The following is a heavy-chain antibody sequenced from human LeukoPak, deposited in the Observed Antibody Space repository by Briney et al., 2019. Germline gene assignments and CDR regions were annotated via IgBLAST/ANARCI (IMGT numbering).Heavy chain of an antibody. CDR3: AKDRPRGYSYGSYAFDI. CDR1: GFTLSNYW. CDR2: IRYDGSNK. V-gene: IGHV3-30*02. Sequence: GGSQRLSCAASGFTLSNYWMSWVRQAPGKGLEWVAFIRYDGSNKYYADSVKGRFTISRDNSKNTLYLQMNSLRAEDTAVYYCAKDRPRGYSYGSYAFDIWGQGTMVTVSS. J-gene: IGHJ3*02. D-gene: IGHD5-18*01.